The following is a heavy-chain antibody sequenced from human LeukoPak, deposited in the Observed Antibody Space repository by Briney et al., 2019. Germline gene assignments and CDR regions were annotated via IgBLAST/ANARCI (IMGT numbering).Heavy chain of an antibody. D-gene: IGHD4-17*01. V-gene: IGHV1-69*04. Sequence: SVKVSCKASGGTFSSYAISWMRQAPGQGLEWMGRVIPILGIANYAQKFQGRVTITADKSTSTAYMELSSLRSEDTAVYYCAKFWSGYGDYEVYYFDYWGQGTLVTVSS. CDR3: AKFWSGYGDYEVYYFDY. J-gene: IGHJ4*02. CDR1: GGTFSSYA. CDR2: VIPILGIA.